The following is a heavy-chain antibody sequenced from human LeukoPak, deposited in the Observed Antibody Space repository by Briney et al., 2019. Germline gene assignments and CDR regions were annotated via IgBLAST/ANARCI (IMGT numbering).Heavy chain of an antibody. CDR2: IHDDGRVT. Sequence: GGSLRLSCAASGFSFTAYAISWFRQTPGKGLEWVANIHDDGRVTNYVDSVKGRFTISRDNARNSVYLQMNSLRVEDTSLYYCARGRGWVDHWGQGTLVTVSS. D-gene: IGHD3-16*01. CDR1: GFSFTAYA. J-gene: IGHJ4*02. V-gene: IGHV3-7*01. CDR3: ARGRGWVDH.